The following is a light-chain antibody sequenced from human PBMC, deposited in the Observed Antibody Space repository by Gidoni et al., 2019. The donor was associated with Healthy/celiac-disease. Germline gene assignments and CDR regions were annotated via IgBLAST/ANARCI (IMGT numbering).Light chain of an antibody. J-gene: IGKJ2*01. CDR1: QSISSY. V-gene: IGKV1-39*01. CDR3: QQSYSTPYT. CDR2: AAS. Sequence: IQMTQSPSSLSASVGDRVTIPCRASQSISSYVNWYQQKPWKAPKLLIYAASSLQSGVPSRFSGSGSGTDFTLTSSSLQPEDFATYYCQQSYSTPYTFXXXTKLEIK.